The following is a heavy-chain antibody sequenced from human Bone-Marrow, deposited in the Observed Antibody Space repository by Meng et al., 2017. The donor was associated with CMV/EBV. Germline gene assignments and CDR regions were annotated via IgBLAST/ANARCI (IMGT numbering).Heavy chain of an antibody. Sequence: GESLKISCAASGFTFDDYGMSWVRQAPGKGLEWVSAIGTAGDTYYPGSVKGRFTISRENAKNSLYLQMNSLRAGDTAVYYCARGDLAYCSSTSCHYGMDVWGQGTTVTVPS. J-gene: IGHJ6*02. CDR2: IGTAGDT. CDR1: GFTFDDYG. D-gene: IGHD2-2*01. V-gene: IGHV3-13*01. CDR3: ARGDLAYCSSTSCHYGMDV.